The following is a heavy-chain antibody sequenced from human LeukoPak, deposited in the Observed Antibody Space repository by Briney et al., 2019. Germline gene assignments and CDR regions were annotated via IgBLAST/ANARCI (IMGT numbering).Heavy chain of an antibody. CDR3: ARPRLEYCSGGSCFDAFDI. Sequence: GGSLRLSCAASGFTFSSYAMHWVRQAPGKGLEWVAVTSYDGSNKYHADSVKGRFTISRDNSKNTLFLQMNSLTAENTAIYSCARPRLEYCSGGSCFDAFDIWGQGTMVTVSS. CDR2: TSYDGSNK. J-gene: IGHJ3*02. V-gene: IGHV3-30*04. D-gene: IGHD2-15*01. CDR1: GFTFSSYA.